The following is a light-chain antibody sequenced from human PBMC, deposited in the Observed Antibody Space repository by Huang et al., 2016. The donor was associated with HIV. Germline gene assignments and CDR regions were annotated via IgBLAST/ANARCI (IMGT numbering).Light chain of an antibody. CDR2: WAS. J-gene: IGKJ3*01. CDR3: QQYYTTPGT. V-gene: IGKV4-1*01. CDR1: QSILYSSNNKNY. Sequence: DIVMTQSPDSLAVSLGERATINCSSSQSILYSSNNKNYLAWHQQKPGQSPKLLIYWASTRESGVPDRFSGSGSETDSTLTISSLQAEDVAVYYCQQYYTTPGTFGPGTTVHIK.